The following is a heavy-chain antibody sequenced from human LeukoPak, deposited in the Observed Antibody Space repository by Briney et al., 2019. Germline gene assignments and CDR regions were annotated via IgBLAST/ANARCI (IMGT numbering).Heavy chain of an antibody. CDR2: ISGSGGST. CDR3: AKSRGYYYEKSGPADY. J-gene: IGHJ4*02. D-gene: IGHD3-22*01. V-gene: IGHV3-23*01. CDR1: GFTFSSYA. Sequence: GGSXRLSCAASGFTFSSYAMSWVRQAPGKGLEWVSAISGSGGSTYYADSVKGRFTISRDNSKNTLYLQMNSLSAEDTAVYYCAKSRGYYYEKSGPADYWGQGTLVTVSS.